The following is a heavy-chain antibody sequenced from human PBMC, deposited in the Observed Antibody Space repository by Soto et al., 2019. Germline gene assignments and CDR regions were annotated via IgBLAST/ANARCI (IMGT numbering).Heavy chain of an antibody. V-gene: IGHV3-23*01. CDR2: ISGSGGST. CDR3: AKHAVQEWLRFGYFDL. CDR1: GFTFSSYA. D-gene: IGHD5-12*01. Sequence: EVQLLESGGGLVQPGGSLRLSCAASGFTFSSYAMSWVRQAPGKGLEWVSAISGSGGSTYYADSGKGRFTISRDNSKNTLYLQMNSLRAEDTAVYYCAKHAVQEWLRFGYFDLWGRGTLVTVSS. J-gene: IGHJ2*01.